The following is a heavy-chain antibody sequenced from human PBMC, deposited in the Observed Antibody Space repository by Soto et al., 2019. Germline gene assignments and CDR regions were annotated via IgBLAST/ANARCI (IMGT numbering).Heavy chain of an antibody. CDR2: TSYDGGKM. CDR1: GFTFQNYS. D-gene: IGHD3-10*01. J-gene: IGHJ4*02. CDR3: ARVESSGTSKYFIDY. Sequence: QVQLVESGGGVVQPGGSLRLSCAASGFTFQNYSMHWVRQAPGKGLEWVAVTSYDGGKMFYADSVQGRFTISRDNSKYTLDLQINSLRPGDTAVYYCARVESSGTSKYFIDYWGQGTLVTVSS. V-gene: IGHV3-30*03.